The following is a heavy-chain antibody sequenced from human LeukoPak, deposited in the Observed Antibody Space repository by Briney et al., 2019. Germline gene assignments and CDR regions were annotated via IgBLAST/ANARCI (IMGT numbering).Heavy chain of an antibody. CDR1: GFVLTEVS. J-gene: IGHJ4*02. V-gene: IGHV1-24*01. CDR2: LDRETDEM. CDR3: ITDHYNNHGNFDF. D-gene: IGHD4-11*01. Sequence: ASVKVSCKVSGFVLTEVSVHWVRQAPGKGLEWMASLDRETDEMIYAQNFQGRVTMTEDTSTDTAYMEVRRLTSEDTALYFCITDHYNNHGNFDFWGQVTLLNVAS.